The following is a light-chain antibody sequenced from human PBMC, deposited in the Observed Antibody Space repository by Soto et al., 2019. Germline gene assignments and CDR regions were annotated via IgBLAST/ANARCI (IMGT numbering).Light chain of an antibody. Sequence: QSVLTQPPSASGTPGQRVTISCSGSSSNIGSNYVYWYQQLPGTAPKLLIYSNNQRPSGVPDRFSGSKSGTSASLAISGLRSEHEADYYCAAWDDSLSGLYVFGTGTKLTVL. CDR1: SSNIGSNY. V-gene: IGLV1-47*02. CDR3: AAWDDSLSGLYV. J-gene: IGLJ1*01. CDR2: SNN.